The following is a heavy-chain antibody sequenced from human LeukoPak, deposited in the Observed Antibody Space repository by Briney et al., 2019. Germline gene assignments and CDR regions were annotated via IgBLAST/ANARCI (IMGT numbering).Heavy chain of an antibody. CDR3: ASGLGTYSPDY. V-gene: IGHV1-2*02. Sequence: ASVKVSCKASGYTFTDQYLHWVRQAPGQGLDWMGWITPNSGGTNYAQKFQGRVTMTRDTSISTAYMELSRLRSDDTAVYYCASGLGTYSPDYWGQGTLVTVSS. CDR2: ITPNSGGT. J-gene: IGHJ4*02. D-gene: IGHD3-10*01. CDR1: GYTFTDQY.